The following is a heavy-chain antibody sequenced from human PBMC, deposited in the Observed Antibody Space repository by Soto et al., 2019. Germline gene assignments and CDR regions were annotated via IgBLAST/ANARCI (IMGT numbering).Heavy chain of an antibody. CDR1: GFTFSSYS. CDR2: ISSSSSYI. V-gene: IGHV3-21*01. CDR3: ARDSYYYDSSGYQAWHY. J-gene: IGHJ4*02. D-gene: IGHD3-22*01. Sequence: GGSLRLSCAASGFTFSSYSMNWVRQAPGKGLEWVSSISSSSSYIYYADSVKGRFTISRDNAKNSLYLQMNSLRAEDTAVYYCARDSYYYDSSGYQAWHYWDPGTLLTVFS.